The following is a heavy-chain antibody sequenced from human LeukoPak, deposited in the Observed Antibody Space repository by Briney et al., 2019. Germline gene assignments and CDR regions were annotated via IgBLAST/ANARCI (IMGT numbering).Heavy chain of an antibody. CDR1: GGSISSYY. D-gene: IGHD3-10*01. CDR3: ARGGVGSGSYSPFDY. CDR2: IYYSGST. Sequence: SETLSLTCTVSGGSISSYYWSWIRQPPGKGLEWIGYIYYSGSTNYNPSLKSRVTISVDTSKNQFSLKLSSVTAADTAVYYCARGGVGSGSYSPFDYWGQGTLVTVSS. V-gene: IGHV4-59*12. J-gene: IGHJ4*02.